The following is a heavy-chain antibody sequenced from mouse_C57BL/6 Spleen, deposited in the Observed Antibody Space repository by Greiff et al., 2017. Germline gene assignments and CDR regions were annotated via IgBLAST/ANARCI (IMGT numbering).Heavy chain of an antibody. Sequence: VQLQESGAELMKPGASVQLSCKATGYTFTGYWIEWVKQRPGHGLVWIGEIFPGSGSTNYNEKFKGKDTFTADTSSNTAYMQLSSLTTEDSAIDYCARRWASYYYAMDYWGQGTSVTVSS. D-gene: IGHD2-3*01. J-gene: IGHJ4*01. CDR1: GYTFTGYW. V-gene: IGHV1-9*01. CDR3: ARRWASYYYAMDY. CDR2: IFPGSGST.